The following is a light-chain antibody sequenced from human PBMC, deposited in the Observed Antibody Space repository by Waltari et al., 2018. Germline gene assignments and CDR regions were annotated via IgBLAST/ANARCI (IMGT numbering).Light chain of an antibody. CDR3: QKYSSSPYS. V-gene: IGKV3-20*01. Sequence: VILTQSTATLSLSPGERATLSCRASQSVSSYLAWYQQKPGQAPRLLIYGASSRATGIPDRFSGSGSGTEFTLTISSLEPEDFAVYYCQKYSSSPYSFGQGTKVEIK. CDR1: QSVSSY. CDR2: GAS. J-gene: IGKJ2*03.